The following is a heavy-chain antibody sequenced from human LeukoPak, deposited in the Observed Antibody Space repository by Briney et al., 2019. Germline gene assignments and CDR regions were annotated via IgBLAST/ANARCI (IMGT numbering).Heavy chain of an antibody. CDR3: ARLYTKDDAFDV. J-gene: IGHJ3*01. Sequence: ASVKVSCKASGYTFTDYYIHWLRQAPGPGLEWVGWINPYTGDTNYAQKFQDMVTMTRDTSVNTAYMELSSLRSDDTAVYYCARLYTKDDAFDVWGQGKMVTVSS. CDR2: INPYTGDT. V-gene: IGHV1-2*02. D-gene: IGHD2-2*02. CDR1: GYTFTDYY.